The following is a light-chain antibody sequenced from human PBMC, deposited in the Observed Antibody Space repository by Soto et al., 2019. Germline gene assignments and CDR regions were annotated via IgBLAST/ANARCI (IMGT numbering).Light chain of an antibody. CDR3: HQSYSTPWT. CDR1: HNIRGY. V-gene: IGKV1-39*01. J-gene: IGKJ1*01. Sequence: DIQMTQSPSSLSASVGDRVTITCRASHNIRGYLNWYQQKPGKAPKLLIYAASSLQSGIPSRFSGSESETDFPLTIGSLQPEDVETYDCHQSYSTPWTVGQVTKLDSK. CDR2: AAS.